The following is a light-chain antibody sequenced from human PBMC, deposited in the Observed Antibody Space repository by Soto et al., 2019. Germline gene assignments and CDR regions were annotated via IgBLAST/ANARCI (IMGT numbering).Light chain of an antibody. CDR2: AAA. J-gene: IGKJ4*02. CDR1: HSLTNNY. CDR3: LQYGSSLPGT. V-gene: IGKV3-20*01. Sequence: EIVLTQSPGTLSLSPGERATLSCRASHSLTNNYLAWYQQKPGQAPRLLIYAAASRATGIPDRFSGSGCETDFQLSISRLEPEGFAVDYCLQYGSSLPGTFGGGTNVEIK.